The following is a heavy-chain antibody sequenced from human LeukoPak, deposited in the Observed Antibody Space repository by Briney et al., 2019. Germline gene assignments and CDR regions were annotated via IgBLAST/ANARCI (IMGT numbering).Heavy chain of an antibody. Sequence: PGGSLRLSCAASGFTFSGSAMHWVRQASGKGLEWVGRIRSKANSYATAYTASVKGRFTISRDDSKNTAYLQMNSLKTEDTAVYYCTRWATYYYDSTYPFDIWGQGTMVTVSS. CDR2: IRSKANSYAT. CDR1: GFTFSGSA. CDR3: TRWATYYYDSTYPFDI. V-gene: IGHV3-73*01. D-gene: IGHD3-22*01. J-gene: IGHJ3*02.